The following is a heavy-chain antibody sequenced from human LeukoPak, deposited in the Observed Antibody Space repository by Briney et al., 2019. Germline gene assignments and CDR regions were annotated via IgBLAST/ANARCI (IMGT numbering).Heavy chain of an antibody. V-gene: IGHV3-15*07. Sequence: GGSLRLSCAASGFTFSNAWMNWVRQAPGKGLEWVGRIRRKTDGETTDHAAPVKGRFTISRDDSKNTLYLQMNSLKTEDTAVYYCVTDLVIKGYFDYWGQGALVTVSS. CDR3: VTDLVIKGYFDY. CDR1: GFTFSNAW. J-gene: IGHJ4*02. D-gene: IGHD2-21*01. CDR2: IRRKTDGETT.